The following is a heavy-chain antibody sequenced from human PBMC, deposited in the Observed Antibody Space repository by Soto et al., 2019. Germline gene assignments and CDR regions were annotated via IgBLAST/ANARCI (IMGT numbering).Heavy chain of an antibody. J-gene: IGHJ3*02. CDR3: AKDRDSGWWNAFDI. V-gene: IGHV3-23*01. CDR1: GFTFSSFA. CDR2: IFGSGGNT. D-gene: IGHD6-19*01. Sequence: PGGSLRLSCKASGFTFSSFAMSWVRQAPGKGLDWVSAIFGSGGNTYYADSVKGRFTISRDNSKNTLYLQMDNLRAEDTAVYYCAKDRDSGWWNAFDIWGQGTMVTVSS.